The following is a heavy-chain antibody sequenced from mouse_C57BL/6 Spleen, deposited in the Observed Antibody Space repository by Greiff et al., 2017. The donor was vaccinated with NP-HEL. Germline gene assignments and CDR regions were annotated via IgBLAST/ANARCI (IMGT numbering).Heavy chain of an antibody. CDR1: GFPFSSYA. D-gene: IGHD2-5*01. CDR2: SSDGGSST. V-gene: IGHV5-4*01. J-gene: IGHJ1*03. Sequence: DVQLQESGGGLVKPGGSLKLSCAASGFPFSSYAMSWVRQTPEKRLEWVATSSDGGSSTYYHDNVKGRFTISRGNAKNNLYLQMSHLTSEDTAMYYCEIERGGGDIVTTSRYWYFDVWGTGTTVTVFS. CDR3: EIERGGGDIVTTSRYWYFDV.